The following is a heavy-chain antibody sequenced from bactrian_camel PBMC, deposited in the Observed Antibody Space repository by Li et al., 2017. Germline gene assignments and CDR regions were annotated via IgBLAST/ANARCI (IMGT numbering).Heavy chain of an antibody. V-gene: IGHV3S53*01. J-gene: IGHJ6*01. Sequence: QVQLVESGGGSVEAGGSQRLSCVVTDDANEFEWIGWFRPDDKGERVGVAVIDRDGRTDYLDSVKDRFTISRDNAKNTWYLQMNTLELEDTAMYYCAAVPLPFHEGGYCYGARGADFRGWSQGTQVTVS. D-gene: IGHD5*01. CDR2: IDRDGRT. CDR1: DDANEFEW. CDR3: AAVPLPFHEGGYCYGARGADFRG.